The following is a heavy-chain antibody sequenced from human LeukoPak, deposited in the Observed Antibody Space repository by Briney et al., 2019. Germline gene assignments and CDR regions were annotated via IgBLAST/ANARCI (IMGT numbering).Heavy chain of an antibody. Sequence: SETLSLTCTVSGGSISSSNYYWAWIRQPPGKGLEWIGSILYNGTTFYNPSLKSRVTISVDRSRNQFSLKLTSVTAADTAVYYCARRVIVATLDYWGQGTLVTVSS. J-gene: IGHJ4*02. CDR3: ARRVIVATLDY. CDR1: GGSISSSNYY. D-gene: IGHD5-12*01. CDR2: ILYNGTT. V-gene: IGHV4-39*01.